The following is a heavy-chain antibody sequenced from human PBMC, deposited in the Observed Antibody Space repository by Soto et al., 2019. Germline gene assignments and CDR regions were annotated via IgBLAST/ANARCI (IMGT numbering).Heavy chain of an antibody. J-gene: IGHJ6*02. D-gene: IGHD2-2*01. Sequence: SVKVSCKASGGTFSSYTISWVRQAPGQGLEWMGRIIPILGIANYAQKFQGRVTITADKSTSTAYMELSSLRSEDTAVYYCAREGLVLVPSTVNSDYYYYAMDVWGQGTTVTVSS. V-gene: IGHV1-69*04. CDR2: IIPILGIA. CDR3: AREGLVLVPSTVNSDYYYYAMDV. CDR1: GGTFSSYT.